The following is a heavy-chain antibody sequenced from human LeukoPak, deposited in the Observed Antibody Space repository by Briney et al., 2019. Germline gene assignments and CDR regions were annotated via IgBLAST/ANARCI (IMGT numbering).Heavy chain of an antibody. J-gene: IGHJ6*02. V-gene: IGHV3-30*02. Sequence: GGSLRLSCAASGFTFSSYGMHWVRQAPGKGLEWVAFIRYDGSNKYYADSVKGRFTISRDNSKNTLYLQMNSLRAEDTAVYYCAKDDIAVVPAALGTYYYYGMDVWGQGTTVTVSS. CDR3: AKDDIAVVPAALGTYYYYGMDV. CDR2: IRYDGSNK. D-gene: IGHD2-2*01. CDR1: GFTFSSYG.